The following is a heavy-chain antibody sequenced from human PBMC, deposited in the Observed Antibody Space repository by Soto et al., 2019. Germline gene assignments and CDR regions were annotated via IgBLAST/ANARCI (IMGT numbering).Heavy chain of an antibody. CDR1: GFPFSSYW. CDR2: INSDGSST. Sequence: GGSLRLSCAASGFPFSSYWMHWVRQAPGKGLVWVSRINSDGSSTSYADSVKGRFTISRDNAKNTLYLQMNSLRAEDTAVYYCARGGQTYYDFWSGYSPSIDYYYMDVWGKGTTVTVSS. J-gene: IGHJ6*03. CDR3: ARGGQTYYDFWSGYSPSIDYYYMDV. D-gene: IGHD3-3*01. V-gene: IGHV3-74*01.